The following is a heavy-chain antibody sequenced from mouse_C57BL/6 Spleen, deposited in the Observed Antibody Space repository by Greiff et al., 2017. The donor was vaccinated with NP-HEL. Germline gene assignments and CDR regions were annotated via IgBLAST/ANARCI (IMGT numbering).Heavy chain of an antibody. CDR1: GFTFSNYW. CDR3: TGFYDGYYVSFDY. CDR2: IRLKSDNYAT. V-gene: IGHV6-3*01. Sequence: EVQGVESGGGLVQPGGSMKLSCVASGFTFSNYWMNWVRQSPEKGLEWVAQIRLKSDNYATHYAESVKGRFTISREDSKSSVYLQMNNLRAEDTGIYYCTGFYDGYYVSFDYWGQGTTLTVSS. D-gene: IGHD2-3*01. J-gene: IGHJ2*01.